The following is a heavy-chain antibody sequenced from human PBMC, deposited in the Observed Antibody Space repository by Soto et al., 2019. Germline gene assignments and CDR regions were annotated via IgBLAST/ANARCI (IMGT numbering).Heavy chain of an antibody. CDR2: ISYDGSNK. Sequence: QVQLVESGGGVVQPGRSLRLSCAASGFTFSSYAMHWVRQAPGKGLEWVAVISYDGSNKYYADSVKGRFTIPRDNSKNTLYLQMHSLRAEDTAVYYCARVAGRYCSGGSCAYFDYWGQGTLVTFSS. CDR3: ARVAGRYCSGGSCAYFDY. V-gene: IGHV3-30-3*01. CDR1: GFTFSSYA. J-gene: IGHJ4*02. D-gene: IGHD2-15*01.